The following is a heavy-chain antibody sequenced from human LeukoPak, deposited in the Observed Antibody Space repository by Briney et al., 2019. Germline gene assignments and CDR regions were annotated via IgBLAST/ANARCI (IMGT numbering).Heavy chain of an antibody. Sequence: GGSLRLSCAASGFTFSSYWMSWVRQAPGKGLEWVANIKEGGSEKYYVASVKGRFSISRDNAKNSLYLQMNSLRAEDTAVYYCASGRQLGYWGQGTLVTVSS. CDR3: ASGRQLGY. CDR1: GFTFSSYW. J-gene: IGHJ4*02. CDR2: IKEGGSEK. V-gene: IGHV3-7*01. D-gene: IGHD3-16*01.